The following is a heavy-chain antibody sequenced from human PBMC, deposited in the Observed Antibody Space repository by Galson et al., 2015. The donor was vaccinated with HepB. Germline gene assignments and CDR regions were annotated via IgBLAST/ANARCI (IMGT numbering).Heavy chain of an antibody. CDR1: GYTFTGYY. CDR3: ARGGYSSSWNAYWYFDL. CDR2: INPNSGGT. V-gene: IGHV1-2*04. J-gene: IGHJ2*01. D-gene: IGHD6-13*01. Sequence: SVKVSCKASGYTFTGYYMHWVRQAPGQGLEWMGWINPNSGGTNYAQKFQGWVTMTRDTSISTAYMELSRLRSDDTAVYYCARGGYSSSWNAYWYFDLWGQGTLVTVSS.